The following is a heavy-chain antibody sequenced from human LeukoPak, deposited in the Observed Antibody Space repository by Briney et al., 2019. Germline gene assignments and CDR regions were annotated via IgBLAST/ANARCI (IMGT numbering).Heavy chain of an antibody. CDR3: ARHLSGITGYTYGRGIDY. J-gene: IGHJ4*02. CDR1: GFTFGYYE. Sequence: PGGSLRLSCATSGFTFGYYEMNWVRQAPGKGLEWVANIKKDGSEKYYVDSVKGRFTISRDNAKKSLYLQMNSLRAEDTAVYYCARHLSGITGYTYGRGIDYWGQGTLVSVSS. V-gene: IGHV3-7*01. CDR2: IKKDGSEK. D-gene: IGHD5-18*01.